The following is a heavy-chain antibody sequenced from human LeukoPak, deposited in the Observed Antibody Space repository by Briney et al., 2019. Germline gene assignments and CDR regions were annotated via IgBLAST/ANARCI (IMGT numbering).Heavy chain of an antibody. Sequence: SVKISCKASGDSLTTYAINWVRQAPGQGLEWMGRVIPLLNIPHHAQKFRDRVTITAETSTNTSYLELRGLTSDDTAVYYCARAPHYSGGSGYNWFHPWGQGSLVTVSS. CDR1: GDSLTTYA. V-gene: IGHV1-69*04. D-gene: IGHD2-15*01. J-gene: IGHJ5*02. CDR3: ARAPHYSGGSGYNWFHP. CDR2: VIPLLNIP.